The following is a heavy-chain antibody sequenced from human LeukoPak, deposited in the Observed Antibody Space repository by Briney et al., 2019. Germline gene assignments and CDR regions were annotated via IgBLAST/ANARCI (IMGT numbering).Heavy chain of an antibody. CDR3: ARDWGRRYSSGWYGDFDY. V-gene: IGHV3-30-3*01. Sequence: GGSLGLSCAASGFTFSNYAMHWVRQAPGKGLEWVAVISYDGSDKYYADSVKGRFTISRDNSKNTLYLQMNSLRPEDTAVYYCARDWGRRYSSGWYGDFDYWGQGTLVTVSS. CDR2: ISYDGSDK. J-gene: IGHJ4*02. CDR1: GFTFSNYA. D-gene: IGHD6-19*01.